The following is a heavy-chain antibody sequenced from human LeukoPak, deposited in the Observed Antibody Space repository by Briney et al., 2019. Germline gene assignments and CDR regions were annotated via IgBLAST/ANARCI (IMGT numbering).Heavy chain of an antibody. CDR2: IYHSGCT. V-gene: IGHV4-59*12. Sequence: SETLSLTCTVSGGSISSYYWSWLRQPPGKGLEWVGYIYHSGCTYYNPSLKSRVTISVDRSKNQFSLKLSSVNAADTAVYYCARGPTYYYDSSGSPYAFDIWGQGTMVTVSS. CDR3: ARGPTYYYDSSGSPYAFDI. CDR1: GGSISSYY. D-gene: IGHD3-22*01. J-gene: IGHJ3*02.